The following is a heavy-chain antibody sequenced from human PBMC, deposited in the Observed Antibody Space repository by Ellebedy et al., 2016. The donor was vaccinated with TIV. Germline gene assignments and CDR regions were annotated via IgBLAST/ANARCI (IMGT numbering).Heavy chain of an antibody. V-gene: IGHV1-69*13. CDR1: GGTFSSYA. CDR2: IIPIFGTA. CDR3: ATGWTVQLWVSDYYGMDV. D-gene: IGHD5-18*01. Sequence: AASVKVSCKASGGTFSSYAISWVRQAPGQGLEWMGGIIPIFGTANYAQKFQGRVTITADESTSTAYMELSSLRSEDTAVYYCATGWTVQLWVSDYYGMDVWGQGTTVTVSS. J-gene: IGHJ6*02.